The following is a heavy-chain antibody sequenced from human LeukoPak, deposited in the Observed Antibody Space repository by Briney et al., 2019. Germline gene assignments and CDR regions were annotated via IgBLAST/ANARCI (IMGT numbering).Heavy chain of an antibody. CDR2: IYYSGST. V-gene: IGHV4-59*01. CDR1: GGSISSYY. Sequence: RSSETLSLTCTVSGGSISSYYWSWIRQPPGKGLEWIGYIYYSGSTNYNPSLKSRVTISVDTSRTQLSLKLSSVTAADTAVYYCARSIHFSGWYYDYWGQGTLVTVSS. CDR3: ARSIHFSGWYYDY. J-gene: IGHJ4*02. D-gene: IGHD6-19*01.